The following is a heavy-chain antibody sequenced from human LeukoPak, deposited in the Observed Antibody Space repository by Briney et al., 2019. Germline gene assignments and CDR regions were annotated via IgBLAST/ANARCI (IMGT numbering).Heavy chain of an antibody. D-gene: IGHD3-10*01. J-gene: IGHJ4*02. CDR2: LNPHSGGT. CDR1: GYTFTGYY. CDR3: ARDAGDTLLRGVINYFDY. V-gene: IGHV1-2*02. Sequence: GASVKVSCKASGYTFTGYYVHWVRQARGQGLEWMGWLNPHSGGTNYAHKFQDRVTMTRDTSISTAYMELSGLRSDDTAVYYCARDAGDTLLRGVINYFDYWGQGTLVTVSS.